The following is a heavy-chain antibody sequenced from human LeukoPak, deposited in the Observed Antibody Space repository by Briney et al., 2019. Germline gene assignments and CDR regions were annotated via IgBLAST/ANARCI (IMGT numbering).Heavy chain of an antibody. CDR3: AGAPLRFLGYYYYGMDV. D-gene: IGHD3-3*01. CDR2: IYYSGST. CDR1: GGSISSYY. Sequence: PSETLSLTCTVSGGSISSYYWSWIRQPPGKGLEWIGYIYYSGSTNYNPSLKSRVTISVDTSKNQFSLKLSSVTAADTAAYYCAGAPLRFLGYYYYGMDVWGQGTTVTVSS. J-gene: IGHJ6*02. V-gene: IGHV4-59*01.